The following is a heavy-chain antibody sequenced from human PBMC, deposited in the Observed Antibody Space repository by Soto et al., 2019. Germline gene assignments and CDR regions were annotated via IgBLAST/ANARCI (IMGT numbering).Heavy chain of an antibody. V-gene: IGHV1-24*01. J-gene: IGHJ4*02. CDR1: GYTLTELS. D-gene: IGHD6-19*01. CDR2: FDPEDGEA. Sequence: ASVKVSCKVSGYTLTELSMHWVRQAPGKGLEWMGGFDPEDGEAIYAQKFQGRVTMTEDTSTDTAYMELSSLRSEDTAVYYCATLYSSGWNFYFDYWGQGTLVTVSS. CDR3: ATLYSSGWNFYFDY.